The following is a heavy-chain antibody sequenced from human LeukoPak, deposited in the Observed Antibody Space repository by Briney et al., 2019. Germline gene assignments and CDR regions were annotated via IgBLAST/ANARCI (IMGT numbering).Heavy chain of an antibody. CDR1: GGSISSSSYY. J-gene: IGHJ4*02. CDR2: IYYSGST. V-gene: IGHV4-39*02. CDR3: AREAWSGYWPPYDY. Sequence: SETLSLTXTVSGGSISSSSYYWGWIGQPPGKGLEWIGSIYYSGSTYYNPSLKSRVTISVDTSKNQFSLKLSSVTAADTAVYYCAREAWSGYWPPYDYWGQGTLVTVSS. D-gene: IGHD3-3*01.